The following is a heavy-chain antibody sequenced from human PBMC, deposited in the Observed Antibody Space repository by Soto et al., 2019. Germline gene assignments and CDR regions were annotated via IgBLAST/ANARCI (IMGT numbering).Heavy chain of an antibody. CDR2: IYHSGST. J-gene: IGHJ3*02. CDR3: ASGGLGRYYYDSSGYLQPISDAFDI. Sequence: QVQLQESGPGLVKPSGTLSLTCAVSGGSISSSNWWSWVRQPPGKGLEWIGEIYHSGSTNYNPSRKRRVTISVDESKNQFAQRLSSVTAADTAVYYCASGGLGRYYYDSSGYLQPISDAFDIWGQGTMVTVSS. D-gene: IGHD3-22*01. CDR1: GGSISSSNW. V-gene: IGHV4-4*02.